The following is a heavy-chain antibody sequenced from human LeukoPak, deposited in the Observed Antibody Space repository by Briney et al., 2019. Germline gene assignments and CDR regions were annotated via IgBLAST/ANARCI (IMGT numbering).Heavy chain of an antibody. CDR3: ARGGYDFPYYYYGMDV. CDR2: IYYSGST. Sequence: SETLSLTCTVSGGSISSGDYYWSWIRQPPGKGLEWIGYIYYSGSTYYNPSLKSRVTISVDTSKNQFSLKLSSVTAADTAVYYCARGGYDFPYYYYGMDVWGQGTTVTVSS. J-gene: IGHJ6*02. CDR1: GGSISSGDYY. V-gene: IGHV4-30-4*01. D-gene: IGHD5-12*01.